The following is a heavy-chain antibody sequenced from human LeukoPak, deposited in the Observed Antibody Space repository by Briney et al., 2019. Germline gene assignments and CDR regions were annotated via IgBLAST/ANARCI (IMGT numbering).Heavy chain of an antibody. J-gene: IGHJ6*03. Sequence: SETLSLTCTVSGYSISSGYYWGWIRQPPGKGLEWTGSIDHSGSTYYNPSLKSRVTISVDTSKNQFSLKLSSVTAADTAVYYCARGRQLWLIAAYYYYMDVWGKGTTVTVSS. CDR2: IDHSGST. CDR1: GYSISSGYY. V-gene: IGHV4-38-2*02. D-gene: IGHD5-18*01. CDR3: ARGRQLWLIAAYYYYMDV.